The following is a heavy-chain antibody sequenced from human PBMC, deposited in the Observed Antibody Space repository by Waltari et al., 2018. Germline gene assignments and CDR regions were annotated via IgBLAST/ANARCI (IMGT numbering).Heavy chain of an antibody. CDR1: GFTFTSYA. J-gene: IGHJ3*02. CDR3: AREKWLPPIEGAFDI. Sequence: EVQLVESGGGLVQPGGSLRLSCAASGFTFTSYAMSWVRQAPGKGLEWVSFITATGGSTYYADSVKGRFTISRDNAKNSLYLQMNSLRAEDTAVYYCAREKWLPPIEGAFDIWGQGTMVTVSS. D-gene: IGHD6-19*01. CDR2: ITATGGST. V-gene: IGHV3-23*04.